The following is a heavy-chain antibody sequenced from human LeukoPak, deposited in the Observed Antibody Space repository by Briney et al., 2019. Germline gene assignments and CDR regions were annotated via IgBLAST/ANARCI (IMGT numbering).Heavy chain of an antibody. J-gene: IGHJ4*02. D-gene: IGHD2-15*01. CDR1: GFSLSTSGVG. V-gene: IGHV2-5*02. CDR2: IYWDDDK. CDR3: AHSQSTKYCSGGSCFKDGFDY. Sequence: VSGPTLVKPTQTLTLTCTFSGFSLSTSGVGVGWIRQPPGKALEWLALIYWDDDKRYSLSLKSRLTITKDTSKNQVVLTMTNMDPVDTATYYCAHSQSTKYCSGGSCFKDGFDYWGQGTLVTVSS.